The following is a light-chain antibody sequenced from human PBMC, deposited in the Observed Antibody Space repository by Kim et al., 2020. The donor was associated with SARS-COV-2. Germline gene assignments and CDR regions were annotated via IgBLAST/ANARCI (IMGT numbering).Light chain of an antibody. CDR2: LNSDGSH. Sequence: ASVKLTCARSSGHSSYAIAWHQQQPEKGPRYLMKLNSDGSHSKGDGIPDRFSGSSSGAERYLTISSLQSEDEADYYCQTWGTGTWVFGGGTQLTVL. CDR3: QTWGTGTWV. V-gene: IGLV4-69*01. CDR1: SGHSSYA. J-gene: IGLJ3*02.